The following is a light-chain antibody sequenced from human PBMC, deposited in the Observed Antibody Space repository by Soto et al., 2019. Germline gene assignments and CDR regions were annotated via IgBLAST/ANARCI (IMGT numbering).Light chain of an antibody. J-gene: IGKJ3*01. CDR1: QDISNS. V-gene: IGKV1-33*01. Sequence: DIQMTQSPSSLSAFVGDRVSITCQASQDISNSLNWYQQKPGKAPKLLIYDACNLKTGVTSRFSGSGSGTDFTFTISSLQAEDIATYYCQQYDDLPLTFGPGTKVDVK. CDR2: DAC. CDR3: QQYDDLPLT.